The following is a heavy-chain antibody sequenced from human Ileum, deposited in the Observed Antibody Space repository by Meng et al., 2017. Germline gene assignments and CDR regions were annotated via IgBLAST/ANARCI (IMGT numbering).Heavy chain of an antibody. Sequence: QVQPGQSGPEVKKPGATVKVACKASDYTFTGYGVSWVRQAPGQGLEWMAWLGAHDGDTGHAPKFQGRVTVSADRPTATAYMELRSLRSDDTAVYYCARGTPGRSYSDYWGQGTLVTVSS. D-gene: IGHD3-10*01. CDR2: LGAHDGDT. CDR3: ARGTPGRSYSDY. CDR1: DYTFTGYG. V-gene: IGHV1-18*01. J-gene: IGHJ4*02.